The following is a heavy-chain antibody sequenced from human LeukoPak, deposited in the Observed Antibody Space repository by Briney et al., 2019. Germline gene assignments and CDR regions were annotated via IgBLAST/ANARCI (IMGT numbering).Heavy chain of an antibody. V-gene: IGHV1-8*01. CDR1: GYTFTSYD. D-gene: IGHD3-9*01. J-gene: IGHJ4*02. Sequence: ASVKVSCKASGYTFTSYDINWVRQATGQGLEWMGWMNPNSGNTGYAQKFQGRVTMTRNTSISTAYMELSSLRSEDTAVYYCARLPTGSVYDILTGYYPPGWGQGTLVTVSS. CDR2: MNPNSGNT. CDR3: ARLPTGSVYDILTGYYPPG.